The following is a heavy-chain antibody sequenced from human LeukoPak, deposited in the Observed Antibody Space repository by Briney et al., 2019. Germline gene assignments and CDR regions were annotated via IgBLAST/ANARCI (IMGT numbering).Heavy chain of an antibody. CDR3: ARDSKESYFDY. CDR1: GGSISSYY. CDR2: IYYRGNT. V-gene: IGHV4-59*12. J-gene: IGHJ4*02. D-gene: IGHD2-2*01. Sequence: PSETLSLTCTVSGGSISSYYWSWIRQPPGKGLEWIGYIYYRGNTNYNPSLKSRVTVSVDTSKNQFSLKLSSVTAADTAVYYCARDSKESYFDYWGKGTLVTVSS.